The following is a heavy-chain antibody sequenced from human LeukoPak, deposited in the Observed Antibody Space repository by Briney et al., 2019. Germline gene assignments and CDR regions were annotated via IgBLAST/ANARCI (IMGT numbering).Heavy chain of an antibody. D-gene: IGHD3-22*01. CDR3: AKDSSYYYDSSGYFDY. V-gene: IGHV3-23*01. CDR1: GFTSSSYA. Sequence: GGSLRLSCAASGFTSSSYAMSWVRQAPGKGLEWVSAISGSGGSTYYADSVKGRFTISRDNSKNTLYLQMNSLRAEDTAVYYCAKDSSYYYDSSGYFDYWGQGTLVTVSS. CDR2: ISGSGGST. J-gene: IGHJ4*02.